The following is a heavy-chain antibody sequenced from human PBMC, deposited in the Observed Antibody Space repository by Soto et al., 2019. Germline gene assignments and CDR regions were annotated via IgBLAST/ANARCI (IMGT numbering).Heavy chain of an antibody. CDR2: ISYDGSNK. J-gene: IGHJ4*02. D-gene: IGHD2-2*01. Sequence: QVQLVESGGGVVQPGRSLRLSCAASGFTFSSYGMHWVRQAPGKGLEWVAVISYDGSNKYYADSVKGRFTISRDNSKNTLYLQMNSLRAEETAIYYCATERMEQYQLLPFFDYWGQGTLVTVSS. CDR3: ATERMEQYQLLPFFDY. CDR1: GFTFSSYG. V-gene: IGHV3-30*03.